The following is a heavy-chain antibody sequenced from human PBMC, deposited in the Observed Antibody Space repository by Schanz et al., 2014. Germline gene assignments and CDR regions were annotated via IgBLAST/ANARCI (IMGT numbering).Heavy chain of an antibody. V-gene: IGHV4-4*02. CDR3: ARDRGHGDLPGDI. D-gene: IGHD4-17*01. CDR1: GASISSSNW. J-gene: IGHJ3*02. CDR2: IYHSGNT. Sequence: QVQLQESGPGLVKPSGTLSLTCAVSGASISSSNWWSWVRQPPGKGLEWIGEIYHSGNTNYNASLKSRVTISVDKSKNQFSLKVTSMTAADTAVYYCARDRGHGDLPGDIWGQGTMVTVSS.